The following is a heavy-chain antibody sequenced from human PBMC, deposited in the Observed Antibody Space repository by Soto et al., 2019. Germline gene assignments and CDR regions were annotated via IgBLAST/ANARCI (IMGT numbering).Heavy chain of an antibody. CDR1: GYTFTSYG. J-gene: IGHJ5*02. Sequence: ASVKVSCKASGYTFTSYGISWVRQAPGQGLEWMGWISAYNGNTNYAQKLQGRVTMTTDTSTSTAYMELRSLRSDDTAVYYCARGGGLGYCSSTSCPPRGDWFDPWGQGTLVTVSS. D-gene: IGHD2-2*01. V-gene: IGHV1-18*01. CDR2: ISAYNGNT. CDR3: ARGGGLGYCSSTSCPPRGDWFDP.